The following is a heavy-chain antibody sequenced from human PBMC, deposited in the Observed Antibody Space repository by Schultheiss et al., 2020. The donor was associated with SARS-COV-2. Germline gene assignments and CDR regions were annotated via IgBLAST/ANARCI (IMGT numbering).Heavy chain of an antibody. Sequence: ASVKVSCKASGGTFSSYAISWVRQAPGQGLEWMGWISAYNGNTKYAQKFQGWVTMTRDTSISTAYMELSRLTSDDTAVYYCARRVGWNDAGGYFDYWGQGTLVTVSS. V-gene: IGHV1-2*04. CDR2: ISAYNGNT. J-gene: IGHJ4*02. D-gene: IGHD1-1*01. CDR1: GGTFSSYA. CDR3: ARRVGWNDAGGYFDY.